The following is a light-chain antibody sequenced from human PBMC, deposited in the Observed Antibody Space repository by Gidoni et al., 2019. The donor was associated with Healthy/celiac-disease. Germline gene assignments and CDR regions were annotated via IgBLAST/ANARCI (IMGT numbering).Light chain of an antibody. J-gene: IGKJ5*01. CDR2: DAS. V-gene: IGKV3-11*01. Sequence: EIVLTQSPAPLSLSPGERATLSCRASQSVSSYLAWYQQKPGQAPRLLIYDASNRATGIPARCSGSGSGTDCTLTSSSLEPEDFAVYYCQQRSNWPTFGQGTRLEIK. CDR3: QQRSNWPT. CDR1: QSVSSY.